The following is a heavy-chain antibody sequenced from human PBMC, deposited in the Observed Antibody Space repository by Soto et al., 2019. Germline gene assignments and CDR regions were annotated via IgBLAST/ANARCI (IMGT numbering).Heavy chain of an antibody. CDR2: IYHSGST. Sequence: QLQLQESGSGLVKPSQTLSLTCAVSGGSISSGGYSWSWLRQPPGKGLEWNGDIYHSGSTYYNPSVKSRVTISVDRSKNQFSLKLSSVTAADTAVYYCARAGDSSGPVALGYWGQGTLVTVSS. V-gene: IGHV4-30-2*01. D-gene: IGHD6-19*01. CDR3: ARAGDSSGPVALGY. CDR1: GGSISSGGYS. J-gene: IGHJ4*02.